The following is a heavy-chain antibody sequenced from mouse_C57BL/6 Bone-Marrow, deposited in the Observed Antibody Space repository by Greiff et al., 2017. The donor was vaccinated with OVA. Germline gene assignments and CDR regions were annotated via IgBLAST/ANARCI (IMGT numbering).Heavy chain of an antibody. J-gene: IGHJ4*01. CDR3: ARSPGYYYAMDY. CDR1: GFSLSTSGMG. Sequence: QVTLKVSGPGILQSSPTLSLTCSFSGFSLSTSGMGVSWIRQPSGKGLEWPAHIYWGDDKRYNPSLKSRLPISKDTSRNQVFLKITSVDTADTATYYCARSPGYYYAMDYWGQGTSVTVSS. CDR2: IYWGDDK. V-gene: IGHV8-12*01.